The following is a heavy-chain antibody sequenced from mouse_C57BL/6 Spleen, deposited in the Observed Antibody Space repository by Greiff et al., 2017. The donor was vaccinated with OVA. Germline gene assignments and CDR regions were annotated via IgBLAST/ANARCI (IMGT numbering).Heavy chain of an antibody. CDR1: GYAFSSYW. V-gene: IGHV1-80*01. D-gene: IGHD4-1*01. J-gene: IGHJ1*03. CDR3: ANNELGRWYFDV. Sequence: VQLQQSGAELVKPGASVKISCKASGYAFSSYWMNWVKQRPGKGLEWIGQIYPGDGDTNYNGKFKGKATLTADKSSSTAYMQLSSLTSEDSAVDFCANNELGRWYFDVWGTGTTVTVSS. CDR2: IYPGDGDT.